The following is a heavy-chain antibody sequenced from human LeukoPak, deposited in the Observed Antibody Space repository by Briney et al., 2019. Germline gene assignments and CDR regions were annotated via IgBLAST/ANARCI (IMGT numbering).Heavy chain of an antibody. J-gene: IGHJ5*02. D-gene: IGHD5-18*01. CDR2: IYYSGST. CDR3: ARALDTAMVTNWFDP. CDR1: SGSMSPYH. Sequence: TSETLSLTCTVSSGSMSPYHWSWIRQPPGKGLEWTGYIYYSGSTNYNPSLKSRVTISVDTSKNQFSLKLRSVTAADTAVYYCARALDTAMVTNWFDPWGQGTLVPVSS. V-gene: IGHV4-59*12.